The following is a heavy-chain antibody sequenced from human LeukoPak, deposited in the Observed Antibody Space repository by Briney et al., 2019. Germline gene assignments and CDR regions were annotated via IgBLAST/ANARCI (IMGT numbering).Heavy chain of an antibody. Sequence: SETLSLTCTVSGGSISSYYWSWIRQPPGKGLEWIGYIYYSGSTNYNPSLKSRVTISVDTSKNQFSLKLSSVTAADTAVYYCAGGLDSSRLDYWGQGTLVTVSS. CDR3: AGGLDSSRLDY. CDR1: GGSISSYY. J-gene: IGHJ4*02. V-gene: IGHV4-59*01. D-gene: IGHD6-13*01. CDR2: IYYSGST.